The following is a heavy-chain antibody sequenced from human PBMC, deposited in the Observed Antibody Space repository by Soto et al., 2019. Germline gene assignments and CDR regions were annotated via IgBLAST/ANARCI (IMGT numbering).Heavy chain of an antibody. D-gene: IGHD1-26*01. J-gene: IGHJ6*02. CDR3: ARVSGSYYYGMDV. CDR2: IYSGGST. V-gene: IGHV3-53*01. CDR1: GFTVSSNY. Sequence: GSLRLSCAASGFTVSSNYMSWVRQAPGKGLEWVSVIYSGGSTYYADSVKGRFTISRDNSKNTLYLQMNSLRAEDTAVYYCARVSGSYYYGMDVRGQGTTVTVS.